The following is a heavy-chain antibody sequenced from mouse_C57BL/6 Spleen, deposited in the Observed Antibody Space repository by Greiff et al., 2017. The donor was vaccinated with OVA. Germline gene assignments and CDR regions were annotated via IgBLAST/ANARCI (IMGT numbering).Heavy chain of an antibody. CDR2: INPNNGGT. D-gene: IGHD2-4*01. CDR3: AREGDYDVAWFAY. CDR1: GYTFTDYY. V-gene: IGHV1-26*01. Sequence: EVQLQQSGPELVKPGASVKISCKASGYTFTDYYMNWVKQSHGKSLEWIGDINPNNGGTSYNQKFKGKATLTVDKSSSTAYMELRSLTSEDSAVYYCAREGDYDVAWFAYWGQGTLVTVSA. J-gene: IGHJ3*01.